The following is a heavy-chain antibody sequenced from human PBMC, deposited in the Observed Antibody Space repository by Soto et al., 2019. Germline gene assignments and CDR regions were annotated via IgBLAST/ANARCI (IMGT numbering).Heavy chain of an antibody. CDR3: ARGNLPVSSTLYYYYYMNV. V-gene: IGHV3-48*01. CDR1: GFTFSSYS. J-gene: IGHJ6*03. D-gene: IGHD3-10*01. CDR2: ISSSSSTI. Sequence: VQLVESGGGLVQPGGSLRLSCAASGFTFSSYSMNWVRQAPGKALEWVSYISSSSSTIYYADSVKGRFTISRDNAKNSLYLQMNSLRAEDTAVYYCARGNLPVSSTLYYYYYMNVWGKGTTVTVSS.